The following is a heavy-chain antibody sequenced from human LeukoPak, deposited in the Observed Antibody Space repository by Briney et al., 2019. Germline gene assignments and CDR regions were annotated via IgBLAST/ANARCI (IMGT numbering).Heavy chain of an antibody. J-gene: IGHJ5*02. CDR2: INHSGST. V-gene: IGHV4-34*01. D-gene: IGHD2-2*02. CDR1: GGSFSGYY. Sequence: SETLSLTCAVYGGSFSGYYWSWTRQPPGKGLEWIGEINHSGSTNYNPSLKSRVTISVDTSKNQFSLKLSSVTAADTAVYYCARGLARDIVVVPAAIVWFDPWGQGTLVTVSS. CDR3: ARGLARDIVVVPAAIVWFDP.